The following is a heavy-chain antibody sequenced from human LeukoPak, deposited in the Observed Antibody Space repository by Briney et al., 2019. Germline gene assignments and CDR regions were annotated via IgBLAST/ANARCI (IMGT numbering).Heavy chain of an antibody. Sequence: SQTLSLTCAISVDSVSSNSAAWNWIRQSPSRGLEWLGRTYYRSKWSNDYAVSVKSRITFNPDTSKNQFSLKLTSVTAADTAVYYCARVSQVYHQDSSGYYYVGDAFDIWGQGTMITVSS. CDR1: VDSVSSNSAA. CDR2: TYYRSKWSN. CDR3: ARVSQVYHQDSSGYYYVGDAFDI. D-gene: IGHD3-22*01. V-gene: IGHV6-1*01. J-gene: IGHJ3*02.